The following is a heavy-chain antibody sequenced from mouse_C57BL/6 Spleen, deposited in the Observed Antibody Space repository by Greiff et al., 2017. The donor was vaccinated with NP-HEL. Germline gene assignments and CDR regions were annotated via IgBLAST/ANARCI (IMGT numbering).Heavy chain of an antibody. Sequence: VQLKESGGDLVKPGGSLKLSCAASGFTFSSYGMSWVRQTPDKRLEWVATISSGGSYTYYPDSVKGRFTISRDNAKNTLYLQMSSLKSEDTAMYYCARVPYYGSSDWYFDVWGTGTTVTVSS. CDR2: ISSGGSYT. V-gene: IGHV5-6*01. CDR3: ARVPYYGSSDWYFDV. CDR1: GFTFSSYG. J-gene: IGHJ1*03. D-gene: IGHD1-1*01.